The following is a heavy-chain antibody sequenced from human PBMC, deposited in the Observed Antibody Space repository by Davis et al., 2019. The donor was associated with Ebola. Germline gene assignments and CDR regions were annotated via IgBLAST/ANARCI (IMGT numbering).Heavy chain of an antibody. CDR3: ASGYYDGRGYSSPAHFAY. V-gene: IGHV4-59*01. Sequence: SETLSLTCTLSGGSISNYYWTWIRQPPGKGLEWIGNIYYTGGTHSSPSLKSRVTFFIDTSKDQFSLNLNSVTAADTAVYYCASGYYDGRGYSSPAHFAYWGHGSLVTVSS. J-gene: IGHJ4*01. D-gene: IGHD3-22*01. CDR2: IYYTGGT. CDR1: GGSISNYY.